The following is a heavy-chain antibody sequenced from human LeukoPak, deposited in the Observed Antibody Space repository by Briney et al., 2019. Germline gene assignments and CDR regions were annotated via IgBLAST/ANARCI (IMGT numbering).Heavy chain of an antibody. CDR3: ARDYGDY. CDR1: GFTFSSYW. D-gene: IGHD3-10*01. CDR2: INKGGNET. J-gene: IGHJ4*02. Sequence: LPGGSLRLSCAPSGFTFSSYWMTWVRQAPGRGLEWVAKINKGGNETYYVHSVKARFTISRDNAKNSLFLQMNSLRAEDTAVYYCARDYGDYWGQGTLVTVSS. V-gene: IGHV3-7*01.